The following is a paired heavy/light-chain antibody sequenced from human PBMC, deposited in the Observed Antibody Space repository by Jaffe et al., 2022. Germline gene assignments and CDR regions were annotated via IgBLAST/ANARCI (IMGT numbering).Light chain of an antibody. CDR2: YDS. J-gene: IGLJ1*01. Sequence: SYVLTQPPSVSVAPGKTATITCGGNNIGIKSVHWYQQRPGQAPVLVIYYDSDRPSGIPERFSGSNSGNTATLTISRVEAGDEADYYCQMWDSDSDLPYVFGSGTTVTVL. CDR3: QMWDSDSDLPYV. V-gene: IGLV3-21*04. CDR1: NIGIKS.
Heavy chain of an antibody. V-gene: IGHV4-61*02. Sequence: QVQLQESGPGLVKPSQTLSLTCTVSGDSIYSSPSYWSWIRQPAGKGLEWIGRIYTTGSTSYNPSLKSRVTISVDTSKNQFSLRLSSVTAADRAVYYCARTSGGGDYLDSWGQGTLVTVSS. J-gene: IGHJ4*01. CDR2: IYTTGST. CDR1: GDSIYSSPSY. CDR3: ARTSGGGDYLDS. D-gene: IGHD2-21*01.